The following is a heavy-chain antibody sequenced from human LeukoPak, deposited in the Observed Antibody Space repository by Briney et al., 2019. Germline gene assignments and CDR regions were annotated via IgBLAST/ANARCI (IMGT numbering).Heavy chain of an antibody. CDR2: ISGGGGSI. D-gene: IGHD6-6*01. CDR1: GFTFSSYA. CDR3: AKGVGIAARPPFDY. Sequence: GGSLRLSCAASGFTFSSYAMSWVRQAPGKGLEWVSAISGGGGSIYYADSVKGRFTISRDNSKNTLYLQMSSLGAEDTAVYYCAKGVGIAARPPFDYWGQGTLVTVSS. J-gene: IGHJ4*02. V-gene: IGHV3-23*01.